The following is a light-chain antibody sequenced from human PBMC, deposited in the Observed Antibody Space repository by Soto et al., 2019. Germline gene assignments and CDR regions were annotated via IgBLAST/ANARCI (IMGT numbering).Light chain of an antibody. Sequence: QSVLTQPASVSGSPGQSITIPCTGTNSDVGGLNYVSWYQHHPGNAPKLIIYEVTYRPSGVSDRFSGSKSDNTASLTISGLQTDDEADYYCSSFTVSSTWVFGGGTKLTVL. J-gene: IGLJ3*02. CDR3: SSFTVSSTWV. CDR1: NSDVGGLNY. V-gene: IGLV2-14*01. CDR2: EVT.